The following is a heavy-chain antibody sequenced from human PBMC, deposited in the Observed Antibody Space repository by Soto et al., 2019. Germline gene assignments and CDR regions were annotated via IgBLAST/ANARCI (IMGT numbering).Heavy chain of an antibody. CDR2: IYTSGST. CDR3: AREREYSSSWYPDAFDI. J-gene: IGHJ3*02. Sequence: SETLSLTXTVSGGSISSYYWSWIRQPAGKGLEWIGRIYTSGSTNYNPSLKSRVTMSVDTSKNQFSLKLSSVTAADTAVYYCAREREYSSSWYPDAFDIWGQGTMVTVSS. V-gene: IGHV4-4*07. D-gene: IGHD6-13*01. CDR1: GGSISSYY.